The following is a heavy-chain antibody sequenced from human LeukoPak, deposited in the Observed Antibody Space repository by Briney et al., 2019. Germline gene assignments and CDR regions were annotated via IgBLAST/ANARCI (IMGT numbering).Heavy chain of an antibody. V-gene: IGHV4-59*01. CDR2: IYYSGST. CDR1: GGSISSYY. J-gene: IGHJ4*02. Sequence: SETLSLTCTVSGGSISSYYWSWIRQPPGKGPEWIGYIYYSGSTNYNPSLKSRVTISVDTSKNQFSLKLSSVTAADTAVYYCARVMSGDPNAFDYWGQGTLVTVSS. CDR3: ARVMSGDPNAFDY. D-gene: IGHD2-21*02.